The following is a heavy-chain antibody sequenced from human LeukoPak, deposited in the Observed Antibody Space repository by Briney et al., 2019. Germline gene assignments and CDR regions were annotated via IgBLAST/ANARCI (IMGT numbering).Heavy chain of an antibody. J-gene: IGHJ4*02. CDR1: GGSFSSYY. V-gene: IGHV4-4*07. D-gene: IGHD3-22*01. Sequence: SETLSLTCTASGGSFSSYYWSWIRQPAGKGLEWIGRIYTSGSTNYNPSLKSRVTMSVDTSKNQFSLKLSSVTAADTAVYYCARDLNIYDSSGRLDYWGQGTLVTVSS. CDR3: ARDLNIYDSSGRLDY. CDR2: IYTSGST.